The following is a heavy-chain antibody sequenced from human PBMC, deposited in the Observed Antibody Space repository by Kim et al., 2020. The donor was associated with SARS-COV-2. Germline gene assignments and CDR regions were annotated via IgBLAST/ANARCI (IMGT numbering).Heavy chain of an antibody. CDR2: LWYDGSNK. CDR1: GFTFSSYG. Sequence: GGSLRLSCAASGFTFSSYGMHWVRQAPGKGLEWVAVLWYDGSNKFYADSVKGRFTISRDNSKNTLYLQMNSLRAEDTAVYYCARDSYYDSSGYQFFDYWGQGTLVTVSS. V-gene: IGHV3-33*01. CDR3: ARDSYYDSSGYQFFDY. J-gene: IGHJ4*02. D-gene: IGHD3-22*01.